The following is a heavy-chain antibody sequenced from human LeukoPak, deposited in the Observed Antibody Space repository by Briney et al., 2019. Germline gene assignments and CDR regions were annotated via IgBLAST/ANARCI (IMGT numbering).Heavy chain of an antibody. CDR2: IWNAVTNP. CDR1: GFSFSTYG. Sequence: PGGSLRLSCAASGFSFSTYGMHWVRQAPAKGLEWVALIWNAVTNPYYADSVKGRFTISRDNSKNTLYLQMNSPRAEDTAVYYCVGDTPPGGDYYLDYWGQGTLVIVSS. D-gene: IGHD3-16*01. CDR3: VGDTPPGGDYYLDY. J-gene: IGHJ4*02. V-gene: IGHV3-33*01.